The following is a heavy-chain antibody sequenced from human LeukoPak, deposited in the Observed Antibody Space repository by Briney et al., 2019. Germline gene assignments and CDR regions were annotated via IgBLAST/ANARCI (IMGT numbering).Heavy chain of an antibody. CDR2: IYYSGST. V-gene: IGHV4-61*05. CDR3: ARVYSSSWYWFDP. Sequence: PSETLSLTCTVSGGSISSSSYYWGWLRQPPGKGLEWIGYIYYSGSTNYNPSLKSRVTISVDTSKNQFSLKLSSVTAADTAVYYCARVYSSSWYWFDPWGQGTLVTVSS. CDR1: GGSISSSSYY. J-gene: IGHJ5*02. D-gene: IGHD6-13*01.